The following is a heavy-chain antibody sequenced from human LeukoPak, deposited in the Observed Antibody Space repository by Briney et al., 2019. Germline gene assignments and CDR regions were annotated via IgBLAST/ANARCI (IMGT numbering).Heavy chain of an antibody. D-gene: IGHD1-26*01. CDR3: ARGPSRSGSYSILPAEYFQR. CDR1: GYTFTSYY. Sequence: GASVKVSCKASGYTFTSYYISWVRQAPGQGLEWMGSISAYNGNTNYAQKLQGRVTMTTDTSTSTAYMELRSLRSDDTAVYYCARGPSRSGSYSILPAEYFQRWGQGTLVTVSS. J-gene: IGHJ1*01. CDR2: ISAYNGNT. V-gene: IGHV1-18*01.